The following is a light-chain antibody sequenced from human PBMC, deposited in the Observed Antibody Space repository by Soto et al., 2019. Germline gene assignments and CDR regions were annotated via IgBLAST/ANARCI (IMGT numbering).Light chain of an antibody. J-gene: IGLJ1*01. CDR2: EVS. Sequence: QSALTQPASVSGSPGQSITVSCTGTSSDVGGYNSVSWYQQHPGKPPKLIIYEVSNRPSGVSDRFSGSKSGNTASLTISGLQAEHEADYYCSSYTSTSSYVFATGSKVTVL. CDR1: SSDVGGYNS. V-gene: IGLV2-14*03. CDR3: SSYTSTSSYV.